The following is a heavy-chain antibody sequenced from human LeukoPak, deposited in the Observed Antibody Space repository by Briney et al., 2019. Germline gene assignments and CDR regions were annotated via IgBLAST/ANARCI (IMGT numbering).Heavy chain of an antibody. CDR3: ARDRTGWYFDL. CDR2: INDAGTTI. J-gene: IGHJ2*01. Sequence: PGGSLRLSCEASGFIFSDYSMNWVRQAQGKGLEWVSYINDAGTTIFHADSVRGRFTISRDDARDSLYLQMDSLRDDDTAAYYCARDRTGWYFDLWGRGTRVSVSS. D-gene: IGHD3-10*01. V-gene: IGHV3-48*02. CDR1: GFIFSDYS.